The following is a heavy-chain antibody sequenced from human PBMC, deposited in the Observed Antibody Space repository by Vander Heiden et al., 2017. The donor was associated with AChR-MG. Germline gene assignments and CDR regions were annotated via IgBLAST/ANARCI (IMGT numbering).Heavy chain of an antibody. CDR2: ISGSGGST. V-gene: IGHV3-23*01. Sequence: EVQLLESGGGLVQPGGSLRLSCAASGFTFSSYAMSWVRQAPGKGLEWVSAISGSGGSTYYADSVKGRFTISRDNSKNTLYLQMNSLRAEDTAVYYCAKDGERYCSSTSCYMAFDYWGQGTLVTVSS. J-gene: IGHJ4*02. D-gene: IGHD2-2*02. CDR3: AKDGERYCSSTSCYMAFDY. CDR1: GFTFSSYA.